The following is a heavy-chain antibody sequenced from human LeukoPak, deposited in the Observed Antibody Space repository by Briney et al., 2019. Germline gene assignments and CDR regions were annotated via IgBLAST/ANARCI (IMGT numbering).Heavy chain of an antibody. CDR1: GGSISSYY. Sequence: SETLSLTCTVSGGSISSYYWSWIRQPPGKGLEWIGYIYYSGSTNYNPSLKSRVTISVDTSKNQFSLKLSSVTAADTAVYYCARDRGNWFDPWGQGTLVTVSS. V-gene: IGHV4-59*01. D-gene: IGHD3-10*01. CDR3: ARDRGNWFDP. CDR2: IYYSGST. J-gene: IGHJ5*02.